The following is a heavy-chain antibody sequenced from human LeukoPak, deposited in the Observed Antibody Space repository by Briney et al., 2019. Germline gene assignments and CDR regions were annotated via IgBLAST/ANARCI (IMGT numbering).Heavy chain of an antibody. D-gene: IGHD5-24*01. CDR3: ARVDGPFDI. V-gene: IGHV4-30-4*08. Sequence: SETLSLTCTVSGDTISSGDYYWSWIRQPPGKGLEWIAYIYHTGSTYYNPSLRSRVIISVDTSKNQFSLKLSSMTAAYMAVYYCARVDGPFDIWGQGTMVTVSS. J-gene: IGHJ3*02. CDR1: GDTISSGDYY. CDR2: IYHTGST.